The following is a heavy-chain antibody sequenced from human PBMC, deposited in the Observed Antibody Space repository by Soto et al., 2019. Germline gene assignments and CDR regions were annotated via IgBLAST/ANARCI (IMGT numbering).Heavy chain of an antibody. D-gene: IGHD3-10*01. V-gene: IGHV3-23*01. J-gene: IGHJ4*02. CDR1: GFTFSSYA. CDR2: ISGSGGST. Sequence: GVSLRLSCAASGFTFSSYAMSWVRQAPGKGLEWVSAISGSGGSTYYADSVKGRFTISRDNSKNTLYLQMNSLRAEDTAVYYCTKLQDSTYYYGSGSYYAVYWGQGTLVTVSS. CDR3: TKLQDSTYYYGSGSYYAVY.